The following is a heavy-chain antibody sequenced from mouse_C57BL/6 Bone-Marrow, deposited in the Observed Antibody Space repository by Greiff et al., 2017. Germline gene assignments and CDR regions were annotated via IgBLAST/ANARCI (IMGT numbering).Heavy chain of an antibody. CDR3: ARWGSLKGY. CDR1: GYTFTDYE. V-gene: IGHV1-76*01. J-gene: IGHJ4*01. CDR2: IYPGSGNT. Sequence: VQLVESGAELVRPGASVTLSCKASGYTFTDYEMHWVKQRPGQGLEWIARIYPGSGNTYYNEKFKGKATLTAEKSSSTAYMQLSSLTSEDSAVYFCARWGSLKGYWGQGTSVTVSS. D-gene: IGHD1-1*02.